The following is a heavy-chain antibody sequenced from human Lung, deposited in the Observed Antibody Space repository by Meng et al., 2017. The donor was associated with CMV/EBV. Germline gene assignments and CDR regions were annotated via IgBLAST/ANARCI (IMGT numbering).Heavy chain of an antibody. CDR3: AKGKWGGYYYYYGMDV. V-gene: IGHV3-23*03. CDR1: GFTFSTFA. D-gene: IGHD1-26*01. Sequence: GGSLRLXCAASGFTFSTFAMSWVRQAPGKGLQWVSVIYSGDDSTYYADSVKGRFTISRDNSKNMLYLQMNSLRAEDSAVYFCAKGKWGGYYYYYGMDVLGRGXTVTVSS. CDR2: IYSGDDST. J-gene: IGHJ6*02.